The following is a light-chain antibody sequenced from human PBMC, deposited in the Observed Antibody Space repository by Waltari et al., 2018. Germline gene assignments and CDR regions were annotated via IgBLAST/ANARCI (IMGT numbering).Light chain of an antibody. CDR1: SSNIGNNY. V-gene: IGLV1-51*01. Sequence: QSVLTQPPSVSAAPGQKVTISCAGSSSNIGNNYVSWYQQLPGTAPKVLIYENHQRPTGIPDRFSGSKSGTSATLGITGLQTGDEADYYCGTWDSSLTAGHVVFGGGTKLTVL. J-gene: IGLJ2*01. CDR2: ENH. CDR3: GTWDSSLTAGHVV.